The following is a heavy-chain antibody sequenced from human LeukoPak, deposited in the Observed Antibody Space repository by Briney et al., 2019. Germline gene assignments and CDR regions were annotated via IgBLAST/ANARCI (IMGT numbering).Heavy chain of an antibody. CDR1: GGSISSSSYY. J-gene: IGHJ3*02. V-gene: IGHV4-39*07. Sequence: SETLSLTCTVSGGSISSSSYYWGWIRQPPGKGLEWIGSIYYSGSAYYNPSLKSRVTISVDTSKNQFSLKLSSVTAADTAVYYCAREWVGGYSSMGHDAFDIWGQGTMVTVSS. D-gene: IGHD3-22*01. CDR2: IYYSGSA. CDR3: AREWVGGYSSMGHDAFDI.